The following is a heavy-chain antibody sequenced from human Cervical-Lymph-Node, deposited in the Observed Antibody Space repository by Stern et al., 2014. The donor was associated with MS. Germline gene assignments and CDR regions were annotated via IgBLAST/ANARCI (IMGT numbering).Heavy chain of an antibody. J-gene: IGHJ5*02. V-gene: IGHV3-23*04. CDR2: IDPSGGTA. Sequence: EVQLVESGGGLVQPGGSLRLSCAASGFTFSSYAMSWVRQAPGKGLEWVTTIDPSGGTANYADSVKGRFTISRDNSKNARYLQMNSLRAEDAAVYYCAKTYASTFDPWGQGTLVTVSS. CDR1: GFTFSSYA. CDR3: AKTYASTFDP. D-gene: IGHD2-2*01.